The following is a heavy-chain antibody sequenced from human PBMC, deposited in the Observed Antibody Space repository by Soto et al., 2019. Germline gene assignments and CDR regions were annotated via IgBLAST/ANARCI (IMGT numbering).Heavy chain of an antibody. V-gene: IGHV1-3*01. J-gene: IGHJ6*02. Sequence: QVQLVQSGAEVKKPGASVQVSCKASGYTFTSYALHWVRQARGERPEWMGWINAANGDTKYSKKFQGRVTITRDTSASTGYTGVSSLRSEETAVYFCGRSVVGATGEILYNAMDVWGQGTTVTVSS. CDR3: GRSVVGATGEILYNAMDV. CDR2: INAANGDT. D-gene: IGHD1-26*01. CDR1: GYTFTSYA.